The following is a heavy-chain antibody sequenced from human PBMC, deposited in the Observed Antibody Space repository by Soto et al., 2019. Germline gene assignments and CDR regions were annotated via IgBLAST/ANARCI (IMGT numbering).Heavy chain of an antibody. Sequence: QLQLQESGSGLVKPSQTLSLTCAVSGGSISRGGYSWGWIRQPPGKGLEWIGYIYRSMSTYYNPSIKSRVTISVDRSKNQFSLKLSSATAADTAVYYCARVPDYWGQGTLVTVSS. J-gene: IGHJ4*02. CDR1: GGSISRGGYS. CDR3: ARVPDY. V-gene: IGHV4-30-2*01. CDR2: IYRSMST.